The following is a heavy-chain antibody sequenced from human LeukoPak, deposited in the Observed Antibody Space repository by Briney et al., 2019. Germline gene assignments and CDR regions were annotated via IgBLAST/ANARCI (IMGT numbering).Heavy chain of an antibody. CDR1: GGPISSYY. D-gene: IGHD1-26*01. J-gene: IGHJ4*02. V-gene: IGHV4-59*01. CDR3: ARGGPVDSTVGY. Sequence: PSETLSLTRTVSGGPISSYYWSWVRQPPGKGLEWMGYVYSSGSTSYNPSLKRRVTLSVDTSKNQFSLKLSSVTAADTAVYYCARGGPVDSTVGYWGQGTLVTVSS. CDR2: VYSSGST.